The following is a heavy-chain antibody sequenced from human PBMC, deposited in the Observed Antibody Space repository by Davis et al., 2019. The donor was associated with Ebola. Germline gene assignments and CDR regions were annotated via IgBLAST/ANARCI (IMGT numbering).Heavy chain of an antibody. D-gene: IGHD3-22*01. Sequence: SETLSLTCTVSGGSISSYYWSWIRQPPGKGLEWIGYIYYGGSTNYNPSLKSRVTISVDTSKNQFSLKLSSVTAADTAVYYCARVGYDSSGYYLTYYFDYWGQGTLVTVSS. CDR2: IYYGGST. CDR1: GGSISSYY. J-gene: IGHJ4*02. CDR3: ARVGYDSSGYYLTYYFDY. V-gene: IGHV4-59*01.